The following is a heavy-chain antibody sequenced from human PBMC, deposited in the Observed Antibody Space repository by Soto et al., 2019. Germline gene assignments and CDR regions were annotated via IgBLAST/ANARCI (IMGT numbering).Heavy chain of an antibody. V-gene: IGHV4-59*01. CDR1: GDSISSYY. CDR3: ARRNGDYGDY. D-gene: IGHD4-17*01. Sequence: SETLSLTCTVSGDSISSYYWSWIRQPPGKGLEWIGYIYYSGSTNYNPSLKSRVTISVDTSKNQFSLKLSSVTAADTAVYYCARRNGDYGDYCSQGTLVTVYS. CDR2: IYYSGST. J-gene: IGHJ4*02.